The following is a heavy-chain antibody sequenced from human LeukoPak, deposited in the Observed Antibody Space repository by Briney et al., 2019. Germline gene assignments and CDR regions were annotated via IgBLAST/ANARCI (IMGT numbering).Heavy chain of an antibody. V-gene: IGHV3-48*04. J-gene: IGHJ6*02. CDR1: GITFSSYS. D-gene: IGHD6-13*01. CDR3: ARAPGGIAAAGSPYGMDV. CDR2: ISSSRTI. Sequence: PGGSLRLSCAASGITFSSYSMNWVRQAPGKGLEWVSYISSSRTIYYADSVKGRFTISRDNAKNSLYLQMNSLRAEDTAVYYCARAPGGIAAAGSPYGMDVWGQGTTVTVSS.